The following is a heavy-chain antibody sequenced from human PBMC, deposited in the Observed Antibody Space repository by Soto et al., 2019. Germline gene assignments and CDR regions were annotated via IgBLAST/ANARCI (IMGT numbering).Heavy chain of an antibody. D-gene: IGHD6-6*01. V-gene: IGHV1-69*06. CDR2: IIPIFGTT. CDR1: GGTFSSYA. CDR3: ARLASRSSYYYYGMDV. J-gene: IGHJ6*02. Sequence: SVKVSCKASGGTFSSYAISWVRQAPGQGLEWMGGIIPIFGTTNYAQKFQGRVTITADKSTSTDYMELSSLRSEDTAVYYCARLASRSSYYYYGMDVWGQGTTVTVSS.